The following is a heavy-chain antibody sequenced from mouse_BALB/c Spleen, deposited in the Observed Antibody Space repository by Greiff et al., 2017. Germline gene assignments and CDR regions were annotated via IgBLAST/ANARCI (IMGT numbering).Heavy chain of an antibody. V-gene: IGHV5-6-5*01. Sequence: EVKLVESGGGLVKPRGSLKLSCAASGFTFSSYAMSWVRQTPEKRLEWVASISSGGSTYYPDSVKGRFTISRDNARNILYLQMSSLRSEDTAMYYCAREDYYAMDYWGQGTSVTVSS. CDR3: AREDYYAMDY. CDR2: ISSGGST. J-gene: IGHJ4*01. CDR1: GFTFSSYA.